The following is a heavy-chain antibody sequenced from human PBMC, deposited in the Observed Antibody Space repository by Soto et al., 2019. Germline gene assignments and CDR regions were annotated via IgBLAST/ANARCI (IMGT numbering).Heavy chain of an antibody. Sequence: EVQLVESGGGLVKPGGSLRLSCAASGFTFNTYDMNWVRQAPGKGLECVSSITTSSAYIYYADSLKGRITISRDNAKNSLFLQMNSLSAEDTAVYYCVRSGTARLLRHSWFETWGQGTLVTVSS. J-gene: IGHJ5*02. CDR3: VRSGTARLLRHSWFET. CDR2: ITTSSAYI. CDR1: GFTFNTYD. V-gene: IGHV3-21*01. D-gene: IGHD2-21*01.